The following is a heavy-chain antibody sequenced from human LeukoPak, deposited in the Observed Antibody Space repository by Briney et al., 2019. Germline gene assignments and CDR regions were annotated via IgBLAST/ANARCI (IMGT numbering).Heavy chain of an antibody. CDR3: ASLNSYGYPFDY. V-gene: IGHV4-39*01. CDR1: GGSISSSSYY. D-gene: IGHD5-18*01. Sequence: SSETLSLTCTVSGGSISSSSYYWGWIRQPPGKGLEWIGSIYYSGSTYYNPSLKSRVTISVDTSKNQFSLKLSSVTAADTAVYYCASLNSYGYPFDYWGQGTLVTVSS. CDR2: IYYSGST. J-gene: IGHJ4*02.